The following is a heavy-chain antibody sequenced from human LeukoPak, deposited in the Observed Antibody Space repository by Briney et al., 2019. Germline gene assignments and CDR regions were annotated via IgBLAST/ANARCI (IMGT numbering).Heavy chain of an antibody. D-gene: IGHD3-3*01. CDR3: ASLLRFLEWLSKDYGMDV. CDR2: ISYVGSNK. Sequence: GGSLRLSCAASGFTFSSYAMHGVGQAPGKGLEWVAVISYVGSNKYYADSVKGRFTISRDNSKNTLYLQMNSLRAEGTAVYYCASLLRFLEWLSKDYGMDVWGQGTTVTVSS. J-gene: IGHJ6*02. CDR1: GFTFSSYA. V-gene: IGHV3-30-3*01.